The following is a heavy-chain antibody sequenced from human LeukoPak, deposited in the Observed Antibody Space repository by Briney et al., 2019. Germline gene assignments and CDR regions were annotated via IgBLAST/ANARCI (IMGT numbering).Heavy chain of an antibody. CDR2: INPNSGGT. CDR3: SREDY. CDR1: GYTFTGYY. Sequence: ASVKVSCKASGYTFTGYYPHWVRQAPGQGLEWVGWINPNSGGTNYAQKFQGRVTMTRDTSITTVYMELSRLRSDDTDVYYCSREDYSGQGTLVTVSS. J-gene: IGHJ4*02. V-gene: IGHV1-2*02.